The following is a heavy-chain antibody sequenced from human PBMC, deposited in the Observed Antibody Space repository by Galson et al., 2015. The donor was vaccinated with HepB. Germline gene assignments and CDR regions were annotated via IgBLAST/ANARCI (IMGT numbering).Heavy chain of an antibody. CDR3: ARMGLVLHYYYYCMDV. V-gene: IGHV4-4*07. Sequence: ETLSLTCTVSGGSISSYYWSWIRQPPGKGLEWIGRIYTSGSTNYNPSLKSRVTMSVDTSKNQFSLKLSSVTAADTAVYYCARMGLVLHYYYYCMDVWGKGTTVTVSS. CDR2: IYTSGST. CDR1: GGSISSYY. J-gene: IGHJ6*03. D-gene: IGHD6-19*01.